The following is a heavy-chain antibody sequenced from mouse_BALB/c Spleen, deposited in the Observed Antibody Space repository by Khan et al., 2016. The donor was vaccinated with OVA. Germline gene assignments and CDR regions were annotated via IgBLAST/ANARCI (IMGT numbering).Heavy chain of an antibody. J-gene: IGHJ3*01. CDR3: ASHLTGSFAY. Sequence: EVQLVESGGDLVEPGGSLKLSCAASGFTFSSYSMSWVRQTPDKRLEWVATISSGGDYTYYPDIVKGRFTISRDNAKNTLYLQMSSLKSEDTAMYYCASHLTGSFAYWGQGTLVAVFA. V-gene: IGHV5-6*01. CDR1: GFTFSSYS. D-gene: IGHD4-1*01. CDR2: ISSGGDYT.